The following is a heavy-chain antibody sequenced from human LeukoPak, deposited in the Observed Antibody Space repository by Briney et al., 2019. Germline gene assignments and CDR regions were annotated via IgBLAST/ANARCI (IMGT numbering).Heavy chain of an antibody. J-gene: IGHJ4*02. D-gene: IGHD5-18*01. CDR1: GDSVSSNSAA. V-gene: IGHV6-1*01. Sequence: SQTLSLTCAISGDSVSSNSAAWNWIRQSPSRGLEWLGRTYYRSKWYNDYAVSVKSRITINPDTSKNQFSLQLNSVTPEDTAVYYCAREVWIQLRSSLNYFDYWGQGTLVTVSS. CDR2: TYYRSKWYN. CDR3: AREVWIQLRSSLNYFDY.